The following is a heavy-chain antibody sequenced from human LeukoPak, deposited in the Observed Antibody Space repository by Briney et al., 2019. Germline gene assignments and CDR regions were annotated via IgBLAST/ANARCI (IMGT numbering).Heavy chain of an antibody. J-gene: IGHJ1*01. Sequence: PSETLSLTCTVSGGSISSYYWSWIRQPPGKGLEWIGYIYYSGSTNYNPSLKSRVTISVDTSKNQFSLKLSSVTAADTAVYYCARHYLSSSWYEEAPEYFQHWGQGTLVTVSS. D-gene: IGHD6-13*01. CDR3: ARHYLSSSWYEEAPEYFQH. CDR1: GGSISSYY. CDR2: IYYSGST. V-gene: IGHV4-59*08.